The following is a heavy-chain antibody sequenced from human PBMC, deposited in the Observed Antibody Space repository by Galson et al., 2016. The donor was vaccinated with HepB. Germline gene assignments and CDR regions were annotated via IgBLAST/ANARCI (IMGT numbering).Heavy chain of an antibody. CDR3: TRDRYEREDGYQYEDGY. V-gene: IGHV3-21*01. CDR1: GFTFSTYT. CDR2: ISGTSKHI. Sequence: SLRLSCAASGFTFSTYTMNWVRQAPGKGLEWVSSISGTSKHIYLADSVKGRFSISRDNANNSLFLQMNSLRAEDTAVYYCTRDRYEREDGYQYEDGYWGQGTLVTVSS. D-gene: IGHD5-24*01. J-gene: IGHJ4*02.